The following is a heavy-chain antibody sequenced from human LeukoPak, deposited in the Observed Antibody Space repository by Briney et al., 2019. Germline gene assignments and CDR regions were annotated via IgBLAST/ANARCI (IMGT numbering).Heavy chain of an antibody. J-gene: IGHJ4*02. CDR3: ARERRGSGYYAFDY. V-gene: IGHV4-30-2*01. D-gene: IGHD3-22*01. CDR1: GGSISSGGYS. CDR2: IYHSGST. Sequence: SQTLSLTCAVSGGSISSGGYSWSWIRQPPGKGLEWIGYIYHSGSTYYNPSLKSRVTMSVDRSKNQFSLKLSSVTAADTAVYYCARERRGSGYYAFDYWGQGTLVTVSS.